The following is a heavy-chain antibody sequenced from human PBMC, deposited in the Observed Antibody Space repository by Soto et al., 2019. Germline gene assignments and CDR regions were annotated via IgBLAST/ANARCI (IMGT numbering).Heavy chain of an antibody. CDR2: ISYSGST. V-gene: IGHV4-31*03. Sequence: SETLSLTCTVSGGSISSGGYYWSWIRQHPGKGLEWIGYISYSGSTYYNPSLKSRVTISVDTSKNQLSLKLSSVTAADTAVYYCVCDGNYFDNWGQGTLVTVSS. J-gene: IGHJ4*02. CDR3: VCDGNYFDN. CDR1: GGSISSGGYY.